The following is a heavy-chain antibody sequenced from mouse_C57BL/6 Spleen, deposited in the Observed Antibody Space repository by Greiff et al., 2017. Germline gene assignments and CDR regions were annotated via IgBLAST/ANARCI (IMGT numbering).Heavy chain of an antibody. V-gene: IGHV5-17*01. CDR3: ARVHYDGYYVEWYFDV. CDR2: ISSGSSTI. CDR1: GFTFSDYG. D-gene: IGHD2-3*01. J-gene: IGHJ1*03. Sequence: EVKLVESGGGLVKPGGSLKLSCAASGFTFSDYGMHWVRQAPEKGLEWVAYISSGSSTIYYADTVKGRFTISRDNAKNTLFLQMTSLRSEDTAMYYCARVHYDGYYVEWYFDVWGTGTTVTVSS.